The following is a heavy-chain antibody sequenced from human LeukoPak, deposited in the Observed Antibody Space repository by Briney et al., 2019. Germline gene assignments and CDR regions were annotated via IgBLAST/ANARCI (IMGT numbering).Heavy chain of an antibody. Sequence: PGGSLRLSRAASGFTSSNYWMYWVRQAPGKGLVWVPHINSDGSSTTYADSVKGRFTISRDNAKNTLYLQMNSLRAEDTAVYYCARACTINTCYAYWGQGTLVTVSS. CDR1: GFTSSNYW. CDR2: INSDGSST. J-gene: IGHJ4*02. V-gene: IGHV3-74*01. D-gene: IGHD2-2*01. CDR3: ARACTINTCYAY.